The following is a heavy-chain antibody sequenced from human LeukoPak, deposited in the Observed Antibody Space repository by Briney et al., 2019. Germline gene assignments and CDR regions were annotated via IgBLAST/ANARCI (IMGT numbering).Heavy chain of an antibody. D-gene: IGHD3-22*01. J-gene: IGHJ4*02. CDR2: ISAYNGNT. V-gene: IGHV1-18*01. CDR3: ARVGYYDSSGYHDY. Sequence: ASVKVSCNASGFTFTSYGTSWVRQARGQGLEWMGWISAYNGNTNYAQKLQGRVTMTTDTSTSTAYMELRSLRSDDTAVYYCARVGYYDSSGYHDYWGQGTLVTVSS. CDR1: GFTFTSYG.